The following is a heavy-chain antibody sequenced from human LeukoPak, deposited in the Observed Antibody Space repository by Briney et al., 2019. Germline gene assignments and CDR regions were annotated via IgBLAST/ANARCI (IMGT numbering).Heavy chain of an antibody. CDR2: IYYSGST. CDR1: GGSISSYY. CDR3: ARGPVDTAMVGSFDY. D-gene: IGHD5-18*01. J-gene: IGHJ4*02. V-gene: IGHV4-59*01. Sequence: SETLSLTCTVSGGSISSYYWSWIRQPPGKGLEWIGYIYYSGSTNYNPSLKSRVTISVDTSKNQFSLKLSSVTAADTAVYYCARGPVDTAMVGSFDYWGQGTLVTVSS.